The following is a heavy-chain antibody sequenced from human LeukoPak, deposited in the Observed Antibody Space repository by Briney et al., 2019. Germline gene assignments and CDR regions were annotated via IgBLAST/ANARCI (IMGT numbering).Heavy chain of an antibody. CDR2: ISGSSDSI. Sequence: PGGSLRLSCAASGFTFSNCSMNWVRQAPGKGLEWVSYISGSSDSIQYADSVKGRFTISRDNAKNSLYLQMNSLRAEDTAVYYCATRERGDTYGYKSWGQGTLVTVSS. CDR3: ATRERGDTYGYKS. D-gene: IGHD5-18*01. CDR1: GFTFSNCS. J-gene: IGHJ4*02. V-gene: IGHV3-48*01.